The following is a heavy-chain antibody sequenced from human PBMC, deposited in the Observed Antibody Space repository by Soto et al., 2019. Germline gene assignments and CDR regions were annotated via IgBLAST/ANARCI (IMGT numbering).Heavy chain of an antibody. D-gene: IGHD3-10*01. CDR1: GGSFSGYY. CDR2: INHSGST. V-gene: IGHV4-34*01. CDR3: ARSAGRITMVRGAIKGDY. J-gene: IGHJ4*01. Sequence: PSETLSLTCAVYGGSFSGYYWSWIRQPPGKGLEWIGEINHSGSTNYNPSLKSRVTISVDTSKNQFSLKLSSVTAADTAVYYCARSAGRITMVRGAIKGDYW.